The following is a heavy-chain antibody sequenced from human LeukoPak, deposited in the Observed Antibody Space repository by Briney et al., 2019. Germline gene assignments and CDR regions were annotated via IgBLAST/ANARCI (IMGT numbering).Heavy chain of an antibody. CDR1: GFTFSSYS. CDR2: ISSSSSYI. D-gene: IGHD1-26*01. V-gene: IGHV3-21*01. CDR3: ARSAWELRPFDY. J-gene: IGHJ4*02. Sequence: TGGSLRLSCAASGFTFSSYSMNWVRQAPGKGLEWVSSISSSSSYIYYADSMKGRFTISRDNAKNSLYLQMNSLRAEDTAVYYCARSAWELRPFDYWGQGTLVTVSS.